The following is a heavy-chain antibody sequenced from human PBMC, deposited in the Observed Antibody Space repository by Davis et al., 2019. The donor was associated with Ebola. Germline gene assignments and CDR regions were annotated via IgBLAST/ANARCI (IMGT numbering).Heavy chain of an antibody. D-gene: IGHD3-10*01. CDR3: ARNYGSGSYQIDS. Sequence: SETLSLTCTVSGGSISNHYWHWIRQPPGKGLEWIGYIYDSGTTKYNPSLKSRVTISVDTSKNQFSLKLSSVTAADTAVYFCARNYGSGSYQIDSWGQGTLVTVSS. CDR2: IYDSGTT. J-gene: IGHJ4*02. V-gene: IGHV4-59*11. CDR1: GGSISNHY.